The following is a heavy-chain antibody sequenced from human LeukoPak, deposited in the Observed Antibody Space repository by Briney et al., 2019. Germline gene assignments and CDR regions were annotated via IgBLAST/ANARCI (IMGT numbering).Heavy chain of an antibody. CDR3: ARDRLRSHFFDI. Sequence: SETLSLTCTVSGGSISSYYWSWIRQPPGKGLEWIGYMYYSGNTYYNPSLESRVDMSIDTSKNQFSLKVSSVTAADTAVYYCARDRLRSHFFDIWGQGTMVTVSS. D-gene: IGHD3-16*02. CDR1: GGSISSYY. V-gene: IGHV4-59*01. J-gene: IGHJ3*02. CDR2: MYYSGNT.